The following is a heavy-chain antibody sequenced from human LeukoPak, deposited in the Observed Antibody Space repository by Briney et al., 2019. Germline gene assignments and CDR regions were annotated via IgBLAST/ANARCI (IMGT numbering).Heavy chain of an antibody. Sequence: PGGSLRLSCAVSGLTFRSYWMSWVRQAPGKGLEWVSAISGSGGSTYYADSVKGRFTISRDNSKNTLYLQMNSLRAEDTAVYYCAKDHRAYCGGDCYSAGFDYWGQGTLVTVSS. J-gene: IGHJ4*02. D-gene: IGHD2-21*02. CDR3: AKDHRAYCGGDCYSAGFDY. CDR2: ISGSGGST. V-gene: IGHV3-23*01. CDR1: GLTFRSYW.